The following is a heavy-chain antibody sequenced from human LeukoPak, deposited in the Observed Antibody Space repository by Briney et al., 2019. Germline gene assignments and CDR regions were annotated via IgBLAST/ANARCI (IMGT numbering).Heavy chain of an antibody. D-gene: IGHD3-10*02. CDR2: INPSGGST. J-gene: IGHJ4*02. Sequence: ASVNVSCKASVYTFTNYYMHWVRQAPGQGLEWMGIINPSGGSTSYAKKFQGRVTMTRDTSTSTVYMELSSLRSEDTAVYYCARMLGVTTGVDYWGQGSLVTVSS. CDR1: VYTFTNYY. CDR3: ARMLGVTTGVDY. V-gene: IGHV1-46*01.